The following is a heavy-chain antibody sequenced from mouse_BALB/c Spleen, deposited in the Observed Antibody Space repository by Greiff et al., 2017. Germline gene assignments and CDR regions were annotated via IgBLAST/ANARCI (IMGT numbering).Heavy chain of an antibody. V-gene: IGHV5-6-5*01. CDR3: ASAYYRYDDYFDY. Sequence: EVMLVESGGGLVKPGGSLKLSCAASGFTFSSYAMSWVRQTPEKRLEWVASISSGGSTYYPDSVKGRFTISRDNARNILYLQMSSLRSEDTAMYYCASAYYRYDDYFDYWGQGTTLTVSS. CDR1: GFTFSSYA. D-gene: IGHD2-14*01. CDR2: ISSGGST. J-gene: IGHJ2*01.